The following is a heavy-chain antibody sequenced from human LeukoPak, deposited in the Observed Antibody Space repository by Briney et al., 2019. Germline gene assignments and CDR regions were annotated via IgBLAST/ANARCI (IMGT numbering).Heavy chain of an antibody. CDR1: GGTFSSYA. CDR3: ARVAYVQLDYYYYGMDV. D-gene: IGHD6-13*01. V-gene: IGHV1-69*13. J-gene: IGHJ6*02. CDR2: IIPIFGTA. Sequence: ASVKVSCKASGGTFSSYAISWVRQAPGQGLEWMGGIIPIFGTANYAQKFQGRVTITADESTSTAYMELSSLRSEDTAVYYCARVAYVQLDYYYYGMDVWGQGTTVTVSS.